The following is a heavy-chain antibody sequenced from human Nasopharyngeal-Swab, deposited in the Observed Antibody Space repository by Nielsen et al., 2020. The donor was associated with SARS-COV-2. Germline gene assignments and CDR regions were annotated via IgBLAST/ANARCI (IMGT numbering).Heavy chain of an antibody. CDR3: ARALLDYGDSGAEER. J-gene: IGHJ4*02. CDR2: VYTSGNT. D-gene: IGHD4-17*01. CDR1: SGSVGSYH. Sequence: SETLSLTCTVSSGSVGSYHWSWIRQPPGKGLEWIGFVYTSGNTDYNPSLKSRGTISMDTSKNQFSLNLNSVTAADTAVYYCARALLDYGDSGAEERWGQGALVTVSS. V-gene: IGHV4-4*08.